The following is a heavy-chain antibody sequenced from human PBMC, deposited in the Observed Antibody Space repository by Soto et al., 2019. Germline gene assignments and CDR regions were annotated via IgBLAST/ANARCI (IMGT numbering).Heavy chain of an antibody. Sequence: QVQLQESGPGLVKPSETLSLTCTVSGGSVSSGSYYWSWIRQPPGKGLEWIGYIYYSGSTNYNPSLKSRVTISVDTSKNQFSLKLSSVTAADTAVYYCARVYRSMITFGGVIVPGAFDIWGQGTMVTVSS. CDR2: IYYSGST. CDR1: GGSVSSGSYY. CDR3: ARVYRSMITFGGVIVPGAFDI. V-gene: IGHV4-61*01. D-gene: IGHD3-16*02. J-gene: IGHJ3*02.